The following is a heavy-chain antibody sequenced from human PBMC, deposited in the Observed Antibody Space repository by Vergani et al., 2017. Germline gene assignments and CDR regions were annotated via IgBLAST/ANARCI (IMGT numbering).Heavy chain of an antibody. CDR1: GGSISSYY. J-gene: IGHJ4*02. D-gene: IGHD6-19*01. CDR2: IYYSGST. CDR3: ARDKQWQDY. V-gene: IGHV4-59*01. Sequence: QVQLQESGPGLVKPSETLSLTCTVSGGSISSYYWSWIRQPPGKGLEWIGYIYYSGSTNYNPSLKSRVTISVDTSKNQFSLKLSSVTAADTAVYYCARDKQWQDYWGQGTLVTVSS.